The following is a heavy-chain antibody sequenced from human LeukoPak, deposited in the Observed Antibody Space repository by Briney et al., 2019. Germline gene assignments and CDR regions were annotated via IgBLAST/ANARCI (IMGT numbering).Heavy chain of an antibody. CDR1: GFTFSSYA. D-gene: IGHD5-18*01. J-gene: IGHJ4*02. V-gene: IGHV3-30*04. CDR3: ARNVDTAMVTRGGNPDY. Sequence: GGSLRLSCAASGFTFSSYAMHWVRQAPGKGLEWVAVISYDGSNKYYADSVKGRFTISRDNSKNTLYLQMNSLRAEDTAVYYCARNVDTAMVTRGGNPDYWGQGTLVTVSS. CDR2: ISYDGSNK.